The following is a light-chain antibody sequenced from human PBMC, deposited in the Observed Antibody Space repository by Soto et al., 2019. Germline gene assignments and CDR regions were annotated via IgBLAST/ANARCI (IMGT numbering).Light chain of an antibody. V-gene: IGKV1-33*01. CDR1: QNINNY. CDR2: DAS. Sequence: DIQMTQSPASLSASVGDRVTITCQASQNINNYLNWYKQKPGTAPKLLIYDASNLEAGVPSRFRGSGSGTDFTFTIRRLKPEDIATDYCQQYENIPTFGQGTRLEIK. J-gene: IGKJ5*01. CDR3: QQYENIPT.